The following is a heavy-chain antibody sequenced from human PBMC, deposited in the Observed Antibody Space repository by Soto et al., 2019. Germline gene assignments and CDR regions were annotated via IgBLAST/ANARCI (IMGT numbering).Heavy chain of an antibody. V-gene: IGHV3-48*03. Sequence: GSLRLSCAASGFSLSSYEMNWVRQAPGKGLELVSYISSSGSTIYYADSVKGRFTISRDNAKNSLYLQMNRLRAEETAVYYCAREGYGGYEILTGYLLGYGMDVWGQGTTVTVSS. D-gene: IGHD3-9*01. CDR3: AREGYGGYEILTGYLLGYGMDV. CDR1: GFSLSSYE. CDR2: ISSSGSTI. J-gene: IGHJ6*02.